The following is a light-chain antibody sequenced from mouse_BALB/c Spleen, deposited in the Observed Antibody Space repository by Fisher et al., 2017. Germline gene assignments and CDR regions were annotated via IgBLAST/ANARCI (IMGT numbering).Light chain of an antibody. CDR1: SSVSY. Sequence: IVLTQSTAIMSASPGEKVTITCSASSSVSYMHWYQQKSGTSPKLWIYSTSNLASGVPARFSGSGSGNSYSLTISSMEAEDAATYYCQQWSSNPPTFGAGTKLELK. J-gene: IGKJ5*01. CDR2: STS. CDR3: QQWSSNPPT. V-gene: IGKV4-57*01.